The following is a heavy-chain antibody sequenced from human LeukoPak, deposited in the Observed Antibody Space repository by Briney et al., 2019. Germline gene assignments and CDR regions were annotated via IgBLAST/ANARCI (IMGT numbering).Heavy chain of an antibody. J-gene: IGHJ4*02. Sequence: SETLSLTCTVSGYSITTGYYWGWIRQPPGKGLEWIGSIYHSGSTYYNPSLKSRVTISVDTSKNQFSLKLSSVTAADTAFYYCARQDTIVVVPAAFDYWGQGTLVTVSS. CDR2: IYHSGST. V-gene: IGHV4-38-2*02. D-gene: IGHD2-2*01. CDR1: GYSITTGYY. CDR3: ARQDTIVVVPAAFDY.